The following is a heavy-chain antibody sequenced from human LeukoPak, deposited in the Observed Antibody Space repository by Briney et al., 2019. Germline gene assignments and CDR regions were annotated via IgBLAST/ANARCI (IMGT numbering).Heavy chain of an antibody. V-gene: IGHV4-39*01. D-gene: IGHD3-10*01. CDR3: ANRGIYGYFNY. Sequence: PSETLSLTCSVTGGSISDTIYYWGWVRQPPGMGLEWIGSMSYSGTTYYNPSLKSRIIIFADTSQNQFSLRLASVTAADTAVYYCANRGIYGYFNYWGRGTLVTVSS. J-gene: IGHJ4*02. CDR1: GGSISDTIYY. CDR2: MSYSGTT.